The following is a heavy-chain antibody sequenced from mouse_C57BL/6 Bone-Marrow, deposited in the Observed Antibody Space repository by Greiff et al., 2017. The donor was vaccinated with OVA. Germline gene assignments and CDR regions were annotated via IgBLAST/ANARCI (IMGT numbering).Heavy chain of an antibody. Sequence: EVQVVESGGGLVQSGRSLRLSCATSGFTFSDFYMEWVRQAPGKGLEWIAASRNKANDYTTEYSASVKGRFIVSRDTYQSIHYHLMNALRAEDTAISYCARDLYGRSAYWGQGTLVTVSA. CDR1: GFTFSDFY. CDR3: ARDLYGRSAY. J-gene: IGHJ3*01. CDR2: SRNKANDYTT. V-gene: IGHV7-1*01. D-gene: IGHD1-1*01.